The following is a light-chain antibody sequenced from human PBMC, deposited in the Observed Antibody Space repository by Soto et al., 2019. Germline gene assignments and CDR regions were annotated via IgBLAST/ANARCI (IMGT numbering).Light chain of an antibody. CDR3: QQYGGSPTT. CDR1: QNVWSNY. V-gene: IGKV3-20*01. J-gene: IGKJ4*01. Sequence: EIVLTQSPGTLSLFPGERATLSCRASQNVWSNYLAWYQQKPGQAPSLLIYGVSSRATGIPDRFSGGGSGTDFTLTISRLEAEDFAVYYCQQYGGSPTTFGGGTKVEIK. CDR2: GVS.